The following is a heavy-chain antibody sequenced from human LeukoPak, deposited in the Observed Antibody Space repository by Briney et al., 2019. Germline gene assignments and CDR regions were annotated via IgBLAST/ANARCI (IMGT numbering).Heavy chain of an antibody. J-gene: IGHJ4*02. CDR1: GYTFTGYY. D-gene: IGHD3-22*01. V-gene: IGHV1-2*02. Sequence: ASVKVSCKASGYTFTGYYMNWVRQAPGQGLEWMGWINPNSGGTNYAQKFQGRVTMTRDTSISTAYMELSRLRSDDTAVYYCASGRYNYYDSSGYYIFDYWGQGTLVTVSS. CDR3: ASGRYNYYDSSGYYIFDY. CDR2: INPNSGGT.